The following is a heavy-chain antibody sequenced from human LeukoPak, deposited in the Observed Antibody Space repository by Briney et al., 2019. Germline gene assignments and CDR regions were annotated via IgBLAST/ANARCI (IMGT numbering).Heavy chain of an antibody. CDR1: GYTFTSYG. J-gene: IGHJ3*02. CDR2: ISAYNGNT. D-gene: IGHD1-26*01. V-gene: IGHV1-18*01. CDR3: ARDSGSYRVDAFDI. Sequence: ASVKVSCKASGYTFTSYGISWVRQAPGQGLEGMGWISAYNGNTNYAQKLQGRVTMTTDTSTSTAYMELRSLRSDDTAVYYCARDSGSYRVDAFDIWGQGTMVTVSP.